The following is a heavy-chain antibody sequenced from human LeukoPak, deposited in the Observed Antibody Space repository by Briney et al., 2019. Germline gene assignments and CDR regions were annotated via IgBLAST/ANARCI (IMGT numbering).Heavy chain of an antibody. V-gene: IGHV3-23*01. CDR1: GFTFSSYA. CDR3: AKTHSGSYHAYFDY. D-gene: IGHD1-26*01. CDR2: ISGSGGST. J-gene: IGHJ4*02. Sequence: SGGSLRLSCAASGFTFSSYAMSWVRQAPGKGLEWVSAISGSGGSTYYADSVKGRFTISRDNSKNTLYLQMNSLRAEDTAVYYCAKTHSGSYHAYFDYWGQGTLVTVSS.